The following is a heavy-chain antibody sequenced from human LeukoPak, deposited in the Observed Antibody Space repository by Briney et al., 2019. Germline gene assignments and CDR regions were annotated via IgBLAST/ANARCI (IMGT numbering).Heavy chain of an antibody. CDR2: IYPGDSDT. CDR1: GYSFTSYW. V-gene: IGHV5-51*01. Sequence: GESLKISCKGSGYSFTSYWIGWVRQMPGKGLEWMGIIYPGDSDTRYSPSFQGQVTISADKSISTAYLQWSSLKASDTAMYYCARDNYGAEEGIGSSLVWLDPWGQGTLVTVSS. CDR3: ARDNYGAEEGIGSSLVWLDP. J-gene: IGHJ5*02. D-gene: IGHD6-13*01.